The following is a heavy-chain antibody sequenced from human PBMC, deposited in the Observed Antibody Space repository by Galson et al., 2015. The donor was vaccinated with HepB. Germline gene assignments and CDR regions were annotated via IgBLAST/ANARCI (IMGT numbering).Heavy chain of an antibody. CDR2: ISGSGGST. CDR1: GFTFSSYA. D-gene: IGHD2-15*01. Sequence: SLRLSCAASGFTFSSYAMSWVRQAPGKGLEWVSTISGSGGSTYYADSVKGRFTISRDNSKNMVYLQMNSLRAEDTAVYYCAKEYPQYCSGGSCYSYYYAMDVWGQGTTVTVSS. J-gene: IGHJ6*02. CDR3: AKEYPQYCSGGSCYSYYYAMDV. V-gene: IGHV3-23*01.